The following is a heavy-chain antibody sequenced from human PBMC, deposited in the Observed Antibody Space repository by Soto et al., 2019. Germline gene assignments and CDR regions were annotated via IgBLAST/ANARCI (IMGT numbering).Heavy chain of an antibody. D-gene: IGHD1-1*01. CDR3: ARGHWTQTLADYYLDF. CDR1: GFTFIGSS. CDR2: IDTNNGRT. J-gene: IGHJ4*02. V-gene: IGHV1-3*04. Sequence: QVQLVQSGAEVKKPGASVQVSCKASGFTFIGSSIHWLRHAPGQNLQWLGWIDTNNGRTKYSQTFQGRVTISRDTSASTTYMDLNSLRSEDTAVYYCARGHWTQTLADYYLDFWAQGTLVTVSS.